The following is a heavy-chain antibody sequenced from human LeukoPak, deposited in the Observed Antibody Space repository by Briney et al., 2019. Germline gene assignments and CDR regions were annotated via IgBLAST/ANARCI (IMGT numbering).Heavy chain of an antibody. J-gene: IGHJ5*01. CDR2: IRNKANTYIT. D-gene: IGHD3-10*01. CDR1: GFIFSDHY. V-gene: IGHV3-72*01. CDR3: ARVVDGDFDWFDY. Sequence: GGSLRLSCAASGFIFSDHYMDWVRQAPGKGLEWVGRIRNKANTYITKYAASVKGRFTISRDDSKNSLFLQMNSLKAEDTAVYFCARVVDGDFDWFDYWGQGTLVTVSS.